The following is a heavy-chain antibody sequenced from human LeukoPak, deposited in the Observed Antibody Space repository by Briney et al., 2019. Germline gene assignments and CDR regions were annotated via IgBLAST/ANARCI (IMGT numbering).Heavy chain of an antibody. CDR1: GYTLTELS. CDR2: FDPEDGET. J-gene: IGHJ4*02. Sequence: ASVKVSCKVSGYTLTELSMHWVRQAPGKGLEWMGGFDPEDGETIYAQKFQGRVTMTEDTSTDTAYMELSSLRSEDTAVYYCATAVLRGWYPYYFDYWGQGTLVTVSS. D-gene: IGHD2-15*01. V-gene: IGHV1-24*01. CDR3: ATAVLRGWYPYYFDY.